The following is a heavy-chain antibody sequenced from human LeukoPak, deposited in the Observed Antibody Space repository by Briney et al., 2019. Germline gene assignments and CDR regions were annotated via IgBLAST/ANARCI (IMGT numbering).Heavy chain of an antibody. V-gene: IGHV3-7*04. Sequence: GGSLRLSCAASGITFSRSWMSWVRQAPGKGLEWVAFIKEDGGEIYYVDSVKGRFTISRDNAENSLYLQMNSLRAEDTAVYYRARDRGGRSGLDDWGQGTLVTVSS. J-gene: IGHJ4*02. D-gene: IGHD2-15*01. CDR2: IKEDGGEI. CDR3: ARDRGGRSGLDD. CDR1: GITFSRSW.